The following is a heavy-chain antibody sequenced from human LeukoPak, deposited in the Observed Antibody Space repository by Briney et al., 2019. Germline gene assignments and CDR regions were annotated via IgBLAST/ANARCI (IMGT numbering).Heavy chain of an antibody. J-gene: IGHJ4*02. V-gene: IGHV3-64*01. Sequence: GGSLRLSCAASGFTFSSYAMHWVRQTPGKGLEYVSAISSNGGSTYYANSVKGRFTISRDNSKNTLYLQMGSLRAEDMAVYYCARGVVVITNYYFDYWGQGTLVTVSS. D-gene: IGHD3-22*01. CDR3: ARGVVVITNYYFDY. CDR1: GFTFSSYA. CDR2: ISSNGGST.